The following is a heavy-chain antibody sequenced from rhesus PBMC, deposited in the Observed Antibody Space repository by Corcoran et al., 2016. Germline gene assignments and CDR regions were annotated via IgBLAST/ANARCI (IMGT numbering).Heavy chain of an antibody. CDR3: ARIGFTGYGALAF. CDR1: GASMNLNW. D-gene: IGHD5-30*01. CDR2: IECGDGKT. V-gene: IGHV4-80*01. Sequence: QVQLQESGPGLVKPSETLSLTCTVSGASMNLNWWSWIHQPPGKGLDWIGGIECGDGKTNFNPSLNGRISISSDASKNQFFLKLTSMAAADTAVYWCARIGFTGYGALAFWGQGVLVTVSS. J-gene: IGHJ4*01.